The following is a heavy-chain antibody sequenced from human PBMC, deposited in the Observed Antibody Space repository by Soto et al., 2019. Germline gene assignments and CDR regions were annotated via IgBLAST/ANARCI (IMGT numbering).Heavy chain of an antibody. CDR3: AKSLERFSTTGSFDY. Sequence: GGSLRLSCAASGFTFSSYAMSWVRQAPGKGLEWVSAISGSGGSTYYADSVKGRFTISRDNSKNTLYLQMNSLRAEDTAVYYCAKSLERFSTTGSFDYWGQGTLVTVSS. V-gene: IGHV3-23*01. D-gene: IGHD3-3*01. J-gene: IGHJ4*02. CDR2: ISGSGGST. CDR1: GFTFSSYA.